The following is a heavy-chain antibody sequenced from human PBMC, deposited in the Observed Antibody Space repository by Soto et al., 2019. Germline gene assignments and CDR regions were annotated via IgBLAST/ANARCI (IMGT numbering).Heavy chain of an antibody. V-gene: IGHV3-21*01. D-gene: IGHD7-27*01. Sequence: GGSLRLSCAASGFTFSSYSMNWVRQAPGKGLEWVSSISSSSSYIYYADSVKGRFTISRDNAKNSLYLQMNSLRAEDTAVYYCARGAGDYWYFDLWGRGTLVTVSS. J-gene: IGHJ2*01. CDR3: ARGAGDYWYFDL. CDR2: ISSSSSYI. CDR1: GFTFSSYS.